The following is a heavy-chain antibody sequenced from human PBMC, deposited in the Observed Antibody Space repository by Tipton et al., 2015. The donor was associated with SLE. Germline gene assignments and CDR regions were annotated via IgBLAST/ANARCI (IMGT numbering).Heavy chain of an antibody. J-gene: IGHJ6*02. CDR3: AKHGVYGMDV. V-gene: IGHV3-30*02. CDR1: GFTFSSYD. CDR2: IRYDGSSE. D-gene: IGHD3-3*01. Sequence: QVQLVQSGGGVVQPGGSLTLSCAASGFTFSSYDMDWVRQTPGKGLEWVAFIRYDGSSEYYADSVKGRFTIGRDKSKNTLYLQMNSLRPVDTAVYYCAKHGVYGMDVWGRGTAVIVSS.